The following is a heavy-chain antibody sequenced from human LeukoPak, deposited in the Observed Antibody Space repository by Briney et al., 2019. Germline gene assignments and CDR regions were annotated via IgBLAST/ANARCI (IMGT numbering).Heavy chain of an antibody. CDR1: GFTFSSYA. Sequence: QPGGSLRLSCAASGFTFSSYAMHWVRQAPGKGLEWVSANSGSGGSTDYADSVKGRFTISRDNSKNTLYLQMNSLRAEDTAVYYCAKMSGYYDSSGHTPVDYWGQGTLVTVSS. V-gene: IGHV3-23*01. J-gene: IGHJ4*02. CDR2: NSGSGGST. CDR3: AKMSGYYDSSGHTPVDY. D-gene: IGHD3-22*01.